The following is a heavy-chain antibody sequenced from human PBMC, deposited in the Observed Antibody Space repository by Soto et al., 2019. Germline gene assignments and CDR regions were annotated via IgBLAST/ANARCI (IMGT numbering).Heavy chain of an antibody. Sequence: EVQLVESGGGLGKLGGSLRLSCAASGFTFSSYSMNWVRQAPGKGLEGVSSISSSSSYIYYADSVKGRFTISRDNAKNSLYLQMNSLRAEDTAVYYCARDWVVTGAFDIWGQGTMVTVSS. D-gene: IGHD1-20*01. V-gene: IGHV3-21*01. CDR2: ISSSSSYI. CDR1: GFTFSSYS. CDR3: ARDWVVTGAFDI. J-gene: IGHJ3*02.